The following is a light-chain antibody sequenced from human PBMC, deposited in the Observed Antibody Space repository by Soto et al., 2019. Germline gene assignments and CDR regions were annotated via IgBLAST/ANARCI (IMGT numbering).Light chain of an antibody. CDR2: KAS. J-gene: IGKJ2*03. V-gene: IGKV1-5*03. CDR3: QQYNSYSPG. CDR1: QSISSW. Sequence: DIQMTQSPSTLSASVGDRVTITCRASQSISSWLAWYQQKPGKAPKLLIYKASSLESGDPSRFRGSGSGTEFTLTTSSLQPDDFATYYCQQYNSYSPGFGQGTKLEIK.